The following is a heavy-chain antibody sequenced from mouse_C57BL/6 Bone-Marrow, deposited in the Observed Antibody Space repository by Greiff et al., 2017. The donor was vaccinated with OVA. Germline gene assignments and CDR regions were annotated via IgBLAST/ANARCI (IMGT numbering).Heavy chain of an antibody. CDR2: IHPNSGST. Sequence: QVQLQQPGAELVKPGASVKLSCKASGYTFTSYWMHWVKQRPGQGLEWIGMIHPNSGSTNYNEKFKSKATLTVDKSSSTAYMQLSSLTSEDSAVYDCARWDYYGSSSWYFDVWGTGTTVTVSS. CDR3: ARWDYYGSSSWYFDV. D-gene: IGHD1-1*01. V-gene: IGHV1-64*01. CDR1: GYTFTSYW. J-gene: IGHJ1*03.